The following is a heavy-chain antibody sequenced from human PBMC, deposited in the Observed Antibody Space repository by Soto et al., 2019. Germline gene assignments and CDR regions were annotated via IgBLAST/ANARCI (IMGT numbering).Heavy chain of an antibody. CDR3: ARDRGQWLVDYYYGMDV. D-gene: IGHD6-19*01. V-gene: IGHV3-21*01. CDR1: GFTFSSYS. Sequence: EVQLVESGGGLVKPGGSLRLSCAASGFTFSSYSMNWVRQAPGKGLEWVSSISSSSSYIYYADSVKGRFTISRDNAKNSLYLQMSSLGAEDTAVYYCARDRGQWLVDYYYGMDVWGQGTTVTVSS. J-gene: IGHJ6*02. CDR2: ISSSSSYI.